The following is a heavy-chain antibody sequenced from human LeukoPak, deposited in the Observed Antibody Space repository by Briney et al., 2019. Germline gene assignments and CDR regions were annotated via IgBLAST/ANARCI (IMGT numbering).Heavy chain of an antibody. CDR2: IYGGDTT. J-gene: IGHJ4*02. Sequence: GGSLSLSCAASGFTVNSNLMSWVRQAPGKGLERVSVIYGGDTTYYADSVKGRFTISRDISKNTLYLQMNSLRAEDTAVYYCARGHRDSGSYTRGYFDYWGQGTLVTVSS. CDR1: GFTVNSNL. CDR3: ARGHRDSGSYTRGYFDY. D-gene: IGHD1-26*01. V-gene: IGHV3-53*01.